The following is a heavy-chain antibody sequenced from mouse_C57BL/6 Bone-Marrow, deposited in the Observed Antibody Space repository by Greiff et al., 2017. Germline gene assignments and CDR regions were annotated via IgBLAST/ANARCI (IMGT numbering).Heavy chain of an antibody. CDR3: TTRWSCFAY. Sequence: EVQLQQSGAELVRPGASVKLSCTASGFNIKDDYMHWVKQRPEQGLEWIGWIDPENGDTEYASKFQGKATITADTSSNTAYLQLSSLTSEDTAVYYCTTRWSCFAYWCQGTLVSVSA. V-gene: IGHV14-4*01. CDR1: GFNIKDDY. J-gene: IGHJ3*01. CDR2: IDPENGDT. D-gene: IGHD2-3*01.